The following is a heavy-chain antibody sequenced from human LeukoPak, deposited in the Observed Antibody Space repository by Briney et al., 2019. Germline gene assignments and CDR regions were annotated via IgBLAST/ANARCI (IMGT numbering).Heavy chain of an antibody. D-gene: IGHD3-22*01. CDR2: ISSSSSTI. V-gene: IGHV3-48*04. J-gene: IGHJ4*02. Sequence: GGSLRLSCAASGFTFSSYRMNWVRQAPGKGLEWVSYISSSSSTIYYADSVKGRFTISRDNAKNSLYLQMNSLRAEDTAVYYCARAGYYYDSSGYYYFDYWGQGTLVTVSS. CDR3: ARAGYYYDSSGYYYFDY. CDR1: GFTFSSYR.